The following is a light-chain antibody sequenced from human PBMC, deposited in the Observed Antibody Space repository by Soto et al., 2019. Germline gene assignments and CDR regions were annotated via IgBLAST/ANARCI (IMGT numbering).Light chain of an antibody. CDR3: QQYGSSPPK. V-gene: IGKV3-20*01. J-gene: IGKJ1*01. CDR1: QSVSTNY. CDR2: GAS. Sequence: EIVLTQSPGTLYLSPGERATLSCRASQSVSTNYLAWYQRKPGQAPRLLIYGASSRATDIPNRFRGSGSGTDFTLTITRLKAEDFAVYYCQQYGSSPPKFGQGTKVEIK.